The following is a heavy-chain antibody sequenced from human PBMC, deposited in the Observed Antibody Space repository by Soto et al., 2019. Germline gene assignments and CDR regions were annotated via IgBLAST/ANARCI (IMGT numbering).Heavy chain of an antibody. CDR2: TYYRSKWYN. D-gene: IGHD6-19*01. J-gene: IGHJ3*02. CDR1: GDSVSSNSAA. V-gene: IGHV6-1*01. CDR3: ARAPGIAVAGTFDI. Sequence: PSQTLSLTCAISGDSVSSNSAAWNWIRQSQTRGLEWLGRTYYRSKWYNDYAVSVKSRITINPDTSKNQFSLQLNSVTPEDSAVYYCARAPGIAVAGTFDIWGQGTMVTVSS.